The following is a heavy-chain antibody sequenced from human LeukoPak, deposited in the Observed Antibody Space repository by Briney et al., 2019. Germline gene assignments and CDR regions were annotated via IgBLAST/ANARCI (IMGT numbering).Heavy chain of an antibody. D-gene: IGHD2-21*02. CDR1: GGSIRSYY. V-gene: IGHV4-59*12. CDR2: ISYSGDT. J-gene: IGHJ3*02. Sequence: SETLSLTCTVSGGSIRSYYWSWIRQPPGKRLEWIGYISYSGDTNYNPSLKSRLTISLDASKNHFSLKLASVAAADTAVYYCARDVVVTASPDAFDIWGQGTLVTVSS. CDR3: ARDVVVTASPDAFDI.